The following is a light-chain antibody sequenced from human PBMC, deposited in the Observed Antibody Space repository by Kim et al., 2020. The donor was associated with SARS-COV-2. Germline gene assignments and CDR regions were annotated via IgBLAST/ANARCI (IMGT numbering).Light chain of an antibody. CDR1: QSVSSSY. Sequence: CPGERATLACRASQSVSSSYLAWYQEKPGRAPRLLIYGGSSRASGIPDRCSGSGSGTDFTLTISRLEPEEFAVYYCQQYGSSPLTFGGGTKVDIK. J-gene: IGKJ4*01. CDR3: QQYGSSPLT. V-gene: IGKV3-20*01. CDR2: GGS.